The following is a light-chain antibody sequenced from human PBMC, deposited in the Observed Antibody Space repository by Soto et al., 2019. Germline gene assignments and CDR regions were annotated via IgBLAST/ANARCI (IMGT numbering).Light chain of an antibody. CDR1: QAISFS. V-gene: IGKV1-39*01. Sequence: DIQMTQSPSTLSASVGDRVTITCRASQAISFSLAWYQQKPGKAPKLLIYAASSLQSGVPSRFSGSGSGTDFTLTISSLQPEDFATYYCQQSYSTPPYTFGQGTKLEIK. J-gene: IGKJ2*01. CDR2: AAS. CDR3: QQSYSTPPYT.